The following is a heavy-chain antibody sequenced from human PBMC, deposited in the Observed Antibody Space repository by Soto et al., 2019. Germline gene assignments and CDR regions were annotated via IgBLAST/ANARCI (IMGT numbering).Heavy chain of an antibody. CDR1: GGSFSGYY. V-gene: IGHV4-34*01. D-gene: IGHD3-10*02. CDR2: INHSGST. J-gene: IGHJ6*02. Sequence: SETLSLTCAVYGGSFSGYYWSWIRQPPGKGLEWIGEINHSGSTNYNPSLKSRVTISVDTSKNQFSLKLSSVTAADTAVYYCARVFRRRYYYYYGMDVWGQGTTVTVSS. CDR3: ARVFRRRYYYYYGMDV.